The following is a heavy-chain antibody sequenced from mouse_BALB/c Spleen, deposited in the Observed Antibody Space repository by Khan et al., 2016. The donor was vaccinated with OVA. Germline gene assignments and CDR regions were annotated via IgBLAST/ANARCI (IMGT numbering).Heavy chain of an antibody. D-gene: IGHD1-1*01. CDR2: ISSTGST. J-gene: IGHJ4*01. CDR3: ARSLYESYGYALDC. V-gene: IGHV3-2*02. Sequence: EVQLQESGPGLVKPSQSLSLTCTVTGYSITSDYAWNWIRQFPGNKLEWMGYISSTGSTSYNPSLKSRISITRDTSKNQFFLQLKSVTTEDTATYYCARSLYESYGYALDCWGRGTSVTVSS. CDR1: GYSITSDYA.